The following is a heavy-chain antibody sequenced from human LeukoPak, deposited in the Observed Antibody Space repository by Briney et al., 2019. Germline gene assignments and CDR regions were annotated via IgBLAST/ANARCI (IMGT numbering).Heavy chain of an antibody. Sequence: GASVKVSCKASGTPYSFSSYAMSWVRQAPGQGLEWLGRIIPISDIANYGREVRGRLTITADRSTGTVYMDLNSLRSEDTAVYYCAIDREDSSSSFFYWGQGTPIPVSS. J-gene: IGHJ4*02. V-gene: IGHV1-69*04. CDR2: IIPISDIA. CDR3: AIDREDSSSSFFY. D-gene: IGHD1-26*01. CDR1: GTPYSFSSYA.